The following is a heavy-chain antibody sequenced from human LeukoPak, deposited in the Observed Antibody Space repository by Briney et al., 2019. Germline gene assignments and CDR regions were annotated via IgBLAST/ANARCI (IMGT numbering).Heavy chain of an antibody. CDR1: GFTFSSYA. CDR2: ISYDGSNK. V-gene: IGHV3-30-3*01. D-gene: IGHD3-22*01. Sequence: RSLRLSCAASGFTFSSYAMHWVRQAPGKGLEWVAVISYDGSNKYYADSVKGRFTISRDNSKNTLYLQMNSLRAEDTAVYYCARDTPDSSGYPTIDYWGQGTLVTVSS. CDR3: ARDTPDSSGYPTIDY. J-gene: IGHJ4*02.